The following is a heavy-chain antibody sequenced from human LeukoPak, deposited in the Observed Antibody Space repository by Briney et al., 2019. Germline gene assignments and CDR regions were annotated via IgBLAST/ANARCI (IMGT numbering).Heavy chain of an antibody. J-gene: IGHJ5*02. CDR3: ARSVVINNWFDP. CDR1: GGTFSSYT. D-gene: IGHD3-22*01. V-gene: IGHV1-69*02. Sequence: GSSVKVSCKASGGTFSSYTISWVRQAPGQGLEWMGRIIPILGIANYAQKFQGRVTITADKSTSTAYMELSSLRSEDTAVYYCARSVVINNWFDPWGQGTLVTVSS. CDR2: IIPILGIA.